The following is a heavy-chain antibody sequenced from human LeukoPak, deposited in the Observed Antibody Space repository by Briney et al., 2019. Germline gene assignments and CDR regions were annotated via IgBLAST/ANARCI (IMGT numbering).Heavy chain of an antibody. D-gene: IGHD2-15*01. CDR3: ARAPGVIVVVVAATRPDDAFDI. V-gene: IGHV1-69*06. J-gene: IGHJ3*02. CDR2: IIPIFGTT. CDR1: GGTFNSYA. Sequence: SVKVSCKASGGTFNSYAISWVRQAPGQGLEWMGGIIPIFGTTNYARKFRGRVTLTADKSTRTAYMELSSLRSEDTAVYYCARAPGVIVVVVAATRPDDAFDIWGQGTMVTVSS.